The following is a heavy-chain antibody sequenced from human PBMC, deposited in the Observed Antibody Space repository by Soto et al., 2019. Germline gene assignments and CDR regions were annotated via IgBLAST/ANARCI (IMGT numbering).Heavy chain of an antibody. CDR2: ISRYGDIT. J-gene: IGHJ4*02. CDR3: AKDRYLDHDSRGYLFDN. CDR1: GFTFNIYA. V-gene: IGHV3-23*01. Sequence: GGSLRLSCAASGFTFNIYAMTWVRQAPGKGLEWVSAISRYGDITYYADSVEGRFSISRDSSKNTLYLQMNSLRAEDTAVYYCAKDRYLDHDSRGYLFDNWGQGTLVTVSS. D-gene: IGHD3-22*01.